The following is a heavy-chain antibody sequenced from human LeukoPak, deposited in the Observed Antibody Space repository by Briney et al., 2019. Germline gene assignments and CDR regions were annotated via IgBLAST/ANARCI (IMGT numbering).Heavy chain of an antibody. J-gene: IGHJ4*02. V-gene: IGHV3-23*01. CDR3: AKDFYYDSSGYYHPTTIDY. Sequence: GASLRLSCAASGFTFSSYAMSWVRQAPGKGLEWVSAISGSCGSTYYADSVKGRFTISRDHSKNTLYLQMNSLRAEDTAVYYCAKDFYYDSSGYYHPTTIDYWGQRALVTVSS. D-gene: IGHD3-22*01. CDR2: ISGSCGST. CDR1: GFTFSSYA.